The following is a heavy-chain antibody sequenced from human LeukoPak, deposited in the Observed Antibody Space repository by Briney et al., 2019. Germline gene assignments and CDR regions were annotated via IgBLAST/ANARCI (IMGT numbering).Heavy chain of an antibody. Sequence: ASVKVSFTASGYTFTSYYMHWVRQAPGQGLEWMGLINPSGGSTSYAQKFQGRVTMTRDTSTSTVYMELSSLRSEDTAVYYCARERRDYYDSSGYGMDVWGQGTTVTVSS. CDR3: ARERRDYYDSSGYGMDV. V-gene: IGHV1-46*01. D-gene: IGHD3-22*01. J-gene: IGHJ6*02. CDR2: INPSGGST. CDR1: GYTFTSYY.